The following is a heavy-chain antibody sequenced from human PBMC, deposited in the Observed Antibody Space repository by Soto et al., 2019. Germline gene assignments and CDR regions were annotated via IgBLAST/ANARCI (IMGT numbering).Heavy chain of an antibody. CDR2: IYYIGST. CDR3: ARGGYGSGNNYYYYGMDV. CDR1: GGSISSGYY. Sequence: QVQLQESGPGLVKPSQTLSLTCTVSGGSISSGYYWSWIRQHPGKGLEWIGYIYYIGSTYYNPSLKSRLTISVDTSKNQFSLKLSSVTAADTAVYYCARGGYGSGNNYYYYGMDVWGQGTTVTVSS. D-gene: IGHD3-10*01. V-gene: IGHV4-31*03. J-gene: IGHJ6*02.